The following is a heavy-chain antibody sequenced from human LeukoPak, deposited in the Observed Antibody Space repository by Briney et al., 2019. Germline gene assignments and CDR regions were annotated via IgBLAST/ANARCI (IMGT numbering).Heavy chain of an antibody. D-gene: IGHD2/OR15-2a*01. V-gene: IGHV1-24*01. CDR2: FDPEDGET. CDR1: GYTLTELS. J-gene: IGHJ4*02. Sequence: ASVNDSFQVSGYTLTELSMHWVRQAPGKGREWMGGFDPEDGETIYAQTLRGRVTMTEETSPDTAYMGLSSMRSEDTAVYYCATNPFDNKFYGRFDYWGQGTLVTVSS. CDR3: ATNPFDNKFYGRFDY.